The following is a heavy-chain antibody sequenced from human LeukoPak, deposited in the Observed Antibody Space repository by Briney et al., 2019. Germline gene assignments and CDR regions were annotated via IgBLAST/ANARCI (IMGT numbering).Heavy chain of an antibody. CDR3: TTDQGELPLFAEYFQH. CDR2: IKSKTDGGTT. Sequence: GGSLRLSCAASGFTFSNAWMSWVRQAPGKGLEWVGRIKSKTDGGTTDYAAPVEGRFTISRDESKNKVDLQMNSLKTEDTAVYYCTTDQGELPLFAEYFQHWGQGTLVTVSS. J-gene: IGHJ1*01. V-gene: IGHV3-15*01. D-gene: IGHD1-26*01. CDR1: GFTFSNAW.